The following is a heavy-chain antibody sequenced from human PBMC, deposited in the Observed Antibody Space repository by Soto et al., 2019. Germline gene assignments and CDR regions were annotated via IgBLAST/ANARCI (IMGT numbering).Heavy chain of an antibody. Sequence: QITLKESGPTLVTPTQTLTLTCTFSGFSLSTSGVGVGWIRQPPGKALECLALIYWDDDKRYSPSLKSRLTITKDTSTNQVVLTMTNMDPVVTATYYCALASSGSYPDYWGQGTLVTVSS. CDR3: ALASSGSYPDY. CDR2: IYWDDDK. CDR1: GFSLSTSGVG. V-gene: IGHV2-5*02. J-gene: IGHJ4*02. D-gene: IGHD1-26*01.